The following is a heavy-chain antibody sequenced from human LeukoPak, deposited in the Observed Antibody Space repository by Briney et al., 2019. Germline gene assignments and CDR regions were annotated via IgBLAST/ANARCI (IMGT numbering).Heavy chain of an antibody. CDR3: ARALRITIFGVVIGAWFDP. Sequence: ASVKVSCKASGYTFTSYEINWVRQATGQGLEWMGWMNPNSGNTGYAQKFQGRVTMTRNTSISTAYMELSSLRSEDTAVYYCARALRITIFGVVIGAWFDPWGQGTLVTVSS. V-gene: IGHV1-8*01. CDR2: MNPNSGNT. D-gene: IGHD3-3*01. J-gene: IGHJ5*02. CDR1: GYTFTSYE.